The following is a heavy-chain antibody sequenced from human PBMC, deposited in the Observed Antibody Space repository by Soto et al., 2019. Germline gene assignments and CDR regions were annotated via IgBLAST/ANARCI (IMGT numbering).Heavy chain of an antibody. CDR3: ARRQTRGFGEMRHRGWFDP. CDR1: EYDFINYY. CDR2: TFPADSET. J-gene: IGHJ5*02. V-gene: IGHV5-51*01. D-gene: IGHD3-10*01. Sequence: EVQLVQSGAEVKKPGESLKISCKGSEYDFINYYIAWVRQTPGKGLEWMGITFPADSETRYSPSFQGQVTISADRSTNTAYLQWSSLKASDTAIYYCARRQTRGFGEMRHRGWFDPWGQGTLVTVSS.